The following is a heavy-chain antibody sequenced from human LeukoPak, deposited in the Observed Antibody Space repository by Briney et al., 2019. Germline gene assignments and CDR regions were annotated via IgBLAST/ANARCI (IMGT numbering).Heavy chain of an antibody. Sequence: GASVKVSCKTSGGTFSSYAIIWVRQAPGQGLEWMGRIIPIFGTANYAQKFQGRVTITADKSTSTAYMELSSLRSEDTAVYYCARDLAYCGGDCYSSVHHWGQGTLVTVSS. CDR2: IIPIFGTA. V-gene: IGHV1-69*06. J-gene: IGHJ1*01. D-gene: IGHD2-21*02. CDR1: GGTFSSYA. CDR3: ARDLAYCGGDCYSSVHH.